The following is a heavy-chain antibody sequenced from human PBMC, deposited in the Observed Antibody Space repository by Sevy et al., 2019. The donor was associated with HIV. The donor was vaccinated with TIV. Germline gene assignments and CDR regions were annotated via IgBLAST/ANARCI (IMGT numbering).Heavy chain of an antibody. Sequence: GGSLRLSCAASGFTFSNYGMHWVRQAPGKGLEWVSGISNSGANTYYADSVRGRFTVSRDNSKNTVYLQLNSLRAEDTAIYYCAKEWTLLSDWYGQFDYWGQGTLVTVSS. J-gene: IGHJ4*02. V-gene: IGHV3-23*01. CDR2: ISNSGANT. D-gene: IGHD6-19*01. CDR3: AKEWTLLSDWYGQFDY. CDR1: GFTFSNYG.